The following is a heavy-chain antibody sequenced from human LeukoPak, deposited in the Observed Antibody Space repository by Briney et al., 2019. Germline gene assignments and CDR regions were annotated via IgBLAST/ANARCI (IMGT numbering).Heavy chain of an antibody. CDR2: IHYSGST. V-gene: IGHV4-59*02. J-gene: IGHJ4*02. D-gene: IGHD3-10*01. CDR3: ARLSYYYGSGSYYMGPHFDY. Sequence: SETLSLTCTVSGGSVSSYYWSWIRQPPGKGLEWIGYIHYSGSTNYNPSLKSRVTTSVDTSKNQFSLKLSSVTAADTAVYYCARLSYYYGSGSYYMGPHFDYWGQGTLVTVSS. CDR1: GGSVSSYY.